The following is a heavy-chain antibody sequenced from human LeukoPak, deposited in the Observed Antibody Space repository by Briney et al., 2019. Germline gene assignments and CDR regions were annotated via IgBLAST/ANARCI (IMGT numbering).Heavy chain of an antibody. J-gene: IGHJ4*02. V-gene: IGHV3-23*01. CDR1: GFTLSSYA. CDR2: ISGSGGST. CDR3: AKVDHDSSGYFDY. Sequence: GGSLRLSCAASGFTLSSYAMSWVRHPPGKGLEWVSAISGSGGSTYYADSVKGRFTISRDNSKNTLYLQMNSLRAEDTAVYYCAKVDHDSSGYFDYWGQGTLVTVSS. D-gene: IGHD3-22*01.